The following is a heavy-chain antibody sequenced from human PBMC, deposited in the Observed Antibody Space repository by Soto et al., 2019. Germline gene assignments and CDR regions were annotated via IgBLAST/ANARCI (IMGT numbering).Heavy chain of an antibody. CDR3: ARSPYYDFWSGSKQYYLDY. CDR1: GFTFSSYS. Sequence: EVQLVESGGGLVKPGGSLRLSCAASGFTFSSYSMNWVRQAPGKGLEWVSSISSSSSYIYYADSVKGRFTISRDNAKNSLYLQMNSLRAEDTAVYYCARSPYYDFWSGSKQYYLDYWGQGTLVTVSS. D-gene: IGHD3-3*01. CDR2: ISSSSSYI. J-gene: IGHJ4*02. V-gene: IGHV3-21*01.